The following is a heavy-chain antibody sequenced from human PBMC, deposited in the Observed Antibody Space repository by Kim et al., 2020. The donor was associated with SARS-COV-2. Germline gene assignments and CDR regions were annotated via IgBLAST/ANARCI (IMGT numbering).Heavy chain of an antibody. Sequence: SETLSLICSISGGFINDYFWSWIRKPPGKPLEWIGYISYDGITDYTPSLQSRVSLSLDMSKNHISLELRSVTAADTAIYYCARGSFRLRGNWFDTWGRGT. CDR2: ISYDGIT. CDR1: GGFINDYF. D-gene: IGHD2-8*01. CDR3: ARGSFRLRGNWFDT. V-gene: IGHV4-59*01. J-gene: IGHJ5*02.